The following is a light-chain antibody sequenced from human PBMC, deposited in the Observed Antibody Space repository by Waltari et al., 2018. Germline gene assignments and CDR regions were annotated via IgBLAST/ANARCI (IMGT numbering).Light chain of an antibody. Sequence: SSELTQDPSVSVALGHTVRITCQGDSLRSYYSSGYPQKPGQAPVLVIYHKNNRPSGIPDRFSGSTSGNTASLTITGSQAEDEADYYCNSRDSSGSHVVFGGGTKLTVL. J-gene: IGLJ2*01. CDR1: SLRSYY. V-gene: IGLV3-19*01. CDR3: NSRDSSGSHVV. CDR2: HKN.